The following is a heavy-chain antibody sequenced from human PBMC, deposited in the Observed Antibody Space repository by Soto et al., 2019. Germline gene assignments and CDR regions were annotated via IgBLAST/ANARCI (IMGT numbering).Heavy chain of an antibody. CDR1: GGSIRSGGYY. D-gene: IGHD3-10*01. CDR2: IDYSGST. CDR3: AREVSGLGDNYYYGMDV. V-gene: IGHV4-31*03. J-gene: IGHJ6*02. Sequence: SETLSLTCTVSGGSIRSGGYYWSWILHHPGKGLEWIGYIDYSGSTYYNPSLKRRVTISVDTSKNQFSLKLSSVTAADTAVYYCAREVSGLGDNYYYGMDVLGQGTTVIASS.